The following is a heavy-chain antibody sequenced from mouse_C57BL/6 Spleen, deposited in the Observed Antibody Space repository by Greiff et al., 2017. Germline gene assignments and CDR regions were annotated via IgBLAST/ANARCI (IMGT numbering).Heavy chain of an antibody. J-gene: IGHJ3*01. CDR1: GYTFTNYW. CDR3: AREGYDGYSFAY. CDR2: IYPGGGYT. Sequence: VQLQESGAELVRPGTSVKMSCKASGYTFTNYWIGWAKQRPGHGLEWIGDIYPGGGYTNYNEKFKGKATLTADKSSSTAYMQVSSLTSEDSAIYYCAREGYDGYSFAYWGQGTLVTVSA. D-gene: IGHD2-3*01. V-gene: IGHV1-63*01.